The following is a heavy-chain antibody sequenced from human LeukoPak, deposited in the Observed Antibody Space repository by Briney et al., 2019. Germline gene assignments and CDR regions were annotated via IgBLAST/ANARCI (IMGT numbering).Heavy chain of an antibody. CDR2: IVCSGST. Sequence: PSETLSLNCTVSAGSIRTSSYYWGWIRQPPGKGLEWIGSIVCSGSTYYSPSLKSRVTISVDTSKNQFALKLRSVTAADTAVYYCARHTGYSGYEAFDSWGQGTLVTVSS. CDR1: AGSIRTSSYY. CDR3: ARHTGYSGYEAFDS. J-gene: IGHJ5*01. D-gene: IGHD5-12*01. V-gene: IGHV4-39*01.